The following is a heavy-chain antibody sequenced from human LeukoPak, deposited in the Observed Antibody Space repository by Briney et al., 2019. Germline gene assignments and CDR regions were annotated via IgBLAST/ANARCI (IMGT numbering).Heavy chain of an antibody. J-gene: IGHJ4*02. D-gene: IGHD6-19*01. Sequence: GGSLRLSCAASGFTFSSYWMSWVRQAPGKGLEWVANIKQDGSEKYYVDSLKGRFTISRDNTKNSLYLQMNSLRAEDTALYYCAKGHIAVAVFDYWGQGTLVTVSS. CDR2: IKQDGSEK. CDR3: AKGHIAVAVFDY. V-gene: IGHV3-7*03. CDR1: GFTFSSYW.